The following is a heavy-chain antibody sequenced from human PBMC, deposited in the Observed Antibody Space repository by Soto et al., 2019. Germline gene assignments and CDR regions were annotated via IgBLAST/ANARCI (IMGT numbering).Heavy chain of an antibody. V-gene: IGHV4-30-4*01. CDR3: ARVHSLPLEMASNRGWFHP. J-gene: IGHJ5*02. CDR2: IYYSGNT. CDR1: GGSISGDDYY. D-gene: IGHD3-10*01. Sequence: QVQLQESGPGLVKPSQTLSLTCTVSGGSISGDDYYWTWIRQPPGKGLEWIGYIYYSGNTYYNPTRTSRLTISLDASKNQFSLKLRSVTAADTAVYYCARVHSLPLEMASNRGWFHPWGQGTLVTVSS.